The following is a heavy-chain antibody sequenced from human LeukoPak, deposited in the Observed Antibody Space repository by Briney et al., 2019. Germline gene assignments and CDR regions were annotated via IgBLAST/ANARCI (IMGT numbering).Heavy chain of an antibody. Sequence: SETLSLTCAVYGGSFSGHSWSWIRQAPGKGLEWIGEISHTGSINYNPSLKSRVTISVDRSKNQFSLKLSSVTAADTAVYYCARDQFGYSYGYYWGQGTLVTVSS. CDR3: ARDQFGYSYGYY. J-gene: IGHJ4*02. CDR1: GGSFSGHS. D-gene: IGHD5-18*01. V-gene: IGHV4-34*01. CDR2: ISHTGSI.